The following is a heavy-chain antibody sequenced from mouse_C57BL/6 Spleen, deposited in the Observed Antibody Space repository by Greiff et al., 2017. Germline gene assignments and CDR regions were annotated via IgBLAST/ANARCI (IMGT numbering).Heavy chain of an antibody. Sequence: QVQLQQSGPGLVQPSQSLSITCTVSGFSLTSYGVHWVRQSPGKGLEWLGVIWRGGSTAYNAAFMSRLSITKDNSKSQVYFKMNSLQADDTSIYSCAKTRERNAMDYWGQGTSVTVSS. D-gene: IGHD3-1*01. V-gene: IGHV2-5*01. CDR2: IWRGGST. J-gene: IGHJ4*01. CDR3: AKTRERNAMDY. CDR1: GFSLTSYG.